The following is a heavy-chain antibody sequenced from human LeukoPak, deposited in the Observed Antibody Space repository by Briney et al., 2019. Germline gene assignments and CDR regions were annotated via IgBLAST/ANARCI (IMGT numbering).Heavy chain of an antibody. CDR1: GFTFSSHS. CDR3: ARGAYYYED. V-gene: IGHV3-48*01. J-gene: IGHJ4*02. CDR2: ISSSSSTI. D-gene: IGHD3-22*01. Sequence: GGSLRLSCAASGFTFSSHSMNWVRQAPGKGLEWVSYISSSSSTIYYADSVKGRFTISRDNAKNSLYLQINSLRAEDTAVYYCARGAYYYEDWGQGTLVTVSS.